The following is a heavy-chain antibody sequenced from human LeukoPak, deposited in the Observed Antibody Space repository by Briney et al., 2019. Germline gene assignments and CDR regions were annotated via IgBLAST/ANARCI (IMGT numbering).Heavy chain of an antibody. CDR2: ISSSSSYI. V-gene: IGHV3-21*01. Sequence: GGSLRLSCAASGFTFSSYWMNWVRQAPGKGLEWVSSISSSSSYIYYADSVKGRFTISRDNAKNSLYLQMNSLRAEDTAVYYCARDKGEAYYFGPAGYWGQGTLVTVSS. D-gene: IGHD3-10*01. J-gene: IGHJ4*02. CDR1: GFTFSSYW. CDR3: ARDKGEAYYFGPAGY.